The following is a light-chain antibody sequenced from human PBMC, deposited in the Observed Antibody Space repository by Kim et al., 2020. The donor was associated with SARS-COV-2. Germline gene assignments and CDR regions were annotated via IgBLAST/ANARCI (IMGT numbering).Light chain of an antibody. J-gene: IGKJ4*01. V-gene: IGKV1-9*01. Sequence: IQLTQSPSSLSASVGDRVSITCRASQGIGTYLAWYQQRPGKVPKLLIYAASTLQGGVPSRFSGSGSGTDFTLTINSLQPEDFATYYCQQLNSYPQITFGGGTKVDSK. CDR3: QQLNSYPQIT. CDR1: QGIGTY. CDR2: AAS.